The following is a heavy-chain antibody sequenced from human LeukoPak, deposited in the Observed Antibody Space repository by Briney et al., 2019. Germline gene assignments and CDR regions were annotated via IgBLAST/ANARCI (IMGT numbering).Heavy chain of an antibody. Sequence: PGGSLRLSCAASGFTFSDYYMSWIRQAPGKGLEWVSYISSSGSTIYYADSVKGRFTISRDNAKNSLYLQMNSLRAEDTAVYYCAREAYYDSSGYYPDAFDIWGQGTMVTVSS. J-gene: IGHJ3*02. CDR2: ISSSGSTI. D-gene: IGHD3-22*01. CDR1: GFTFSDYY. CDR3: AREAYYDSSGYYPDAFDI. V-gene: IGHV3-11*04.